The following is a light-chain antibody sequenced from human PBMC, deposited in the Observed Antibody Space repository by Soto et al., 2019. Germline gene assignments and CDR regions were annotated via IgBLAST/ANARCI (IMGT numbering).Light chain of an antibody. Sequence: EIVLTQSPGTLSLSPGERATLSCRASQSVRSNYLAWYQQKPGQAPRLLICFASSRATGIPDRFSGSGSGTDFTLTISRLEPEDFAAYYCQQYGSSQITFGQGTRLEIK. J-gene: IGKJ5*01. CDR2: FAS. CDR3: QQYGSSQIT. CDR1: QSVRSNY. V-gene: IGKV3-20*01.